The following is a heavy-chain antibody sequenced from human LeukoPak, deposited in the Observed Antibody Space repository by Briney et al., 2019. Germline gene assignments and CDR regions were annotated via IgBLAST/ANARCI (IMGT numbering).Heavy chain of an antibody. Sequence: TGGSLRLSCVASGSSFSSYNMSWVRQAPGEGLEWVSSISRSASNVYDADSVKGRFTISRDNAKNSFYLQMNSLRTEDTAVFYCARDPEGFGATYFDYWGQGTLVTVSS. CDR2: ISRSASNV. CDR1: GSSFSSYN. J-gene: IGHJ4*02. CDR3: ARDPEGFGATYFDY. V-gene: IGHV3-21*01. D-gene: IGHD3-16*01.